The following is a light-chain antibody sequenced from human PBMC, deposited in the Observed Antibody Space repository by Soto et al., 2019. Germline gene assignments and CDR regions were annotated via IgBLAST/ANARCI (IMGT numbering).Light chain of an antibody. CDR2: GAS. V-gene: IGKV3-20*01. CDR3: HQYGSSPWT. CDR1: QSVSSSC. J-gene: IGKJ1*01. Sequence: EIVLTQSPGTLSLSPGERATLSCRASQSVSSSCLAWYQQKPGQAPRLLISGASSRATGIPDRFSGGGSGTDFTLTISRLEPEDFAVYYCHQYGSSPWTFGQGTKVDIK.